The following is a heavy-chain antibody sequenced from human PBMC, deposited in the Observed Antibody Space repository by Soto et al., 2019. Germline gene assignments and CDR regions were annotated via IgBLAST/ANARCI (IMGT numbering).Heavy chain of an antibody. Sequence: GASVKVSCKASGYTFTSYYMHWVRQAPGQGLEWMGIINPSGGSTSYAQKFQGRVTMTRDTSTSTVYMELSSLRSEDTAVYYCARVYRITMIVVGPLGYWGQGTLVTVSS. J-gene: IGHJ4*02. CDR1: GYTFTSYY. CDR3: ARVYRITMIVVGPLGY. CDR2: INPSGGST. D-gene: IGHD3-22*01. V-gene: IGHV1-46*01.